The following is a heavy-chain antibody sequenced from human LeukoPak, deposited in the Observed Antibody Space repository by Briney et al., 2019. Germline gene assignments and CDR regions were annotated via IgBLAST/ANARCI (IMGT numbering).Heavy chain of an antibody. J-gene: IGHJ5*02. CDR2: IYYSGST. V-gene: IGHV4-59*01. CDR1: GGSISSYY. D-gene: IGHD3-10*01. CDR3: ARGPSILLWFGELSRFDP. Sequence: SETLSLTCTVSGGSISSYYWSWIRQPPGKGLEWIGYIYYSGSTNYNPSLKSRVTISVDTSKNQFSLKLSSVTAADTAVYYCARGPSILLWFGELSRFDPWGQGTLVTVSS.